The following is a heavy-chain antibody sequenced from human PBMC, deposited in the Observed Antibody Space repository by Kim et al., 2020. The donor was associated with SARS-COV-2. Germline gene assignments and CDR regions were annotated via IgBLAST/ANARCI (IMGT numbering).Heavy chain of an antibody. CDR1: GGTFSSYA. CDR3: ARDRNYDILTGYLLGYNWFDP. J-gene: IGHJ5*02. V-gene: IGHV1-69*13. D-gene: IGHD3-9*01. CDR2: IIPIFGTA. Sequence: SVKVSCKASGGTFSSYAISWVRQAPGQGLEWMGGIIPIFGTANYAQKFQGRVTITADESTSTAYMELSSLRSEDTAVYYCARDRNYDILTGYLLGYNWFDPWGQGTLVTVSS.